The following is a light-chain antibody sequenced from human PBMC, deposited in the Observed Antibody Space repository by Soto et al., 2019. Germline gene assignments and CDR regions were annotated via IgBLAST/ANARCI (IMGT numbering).Light chain of an antibody. V-gene: IGLV2-11*01. CDR3: CSYAGSYTFYV. CDR2: DVS. CDR1: SSDVGGYNY. Sequence: QSVLTQPRSVSGSPGQSVTISCTGTSSDVGGYNYVSWYQHHPGKAPKLMIYDVSKRPSGVPDRFSGSKSGNTASLTISGLQAEDEADYYCCSYAGSYTFYVFGTGTKVTAL. J-gene: IGLJ1*01.